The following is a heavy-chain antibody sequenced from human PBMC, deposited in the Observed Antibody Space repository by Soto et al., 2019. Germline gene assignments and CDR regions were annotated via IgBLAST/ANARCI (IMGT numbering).Heavy chain of an antibody. V-gene: IGHV3-23*01. CDR3: AKEEYCSGGTCYPDY. J-gene: IGHJ4*02. D-gene: IGHD2-15*01. CDR1: GFTFSRFA. Sequence: GGSLRLSCAASGFTFSRFAMNWVRQAPGKGLEWVSGISTSGGTTYYADSVKGRFTISRDNSKNTLYLQMNSLRAEDTAVYFCAKEEYCSGGTCYPDYWGQGTLVTVS. CDR2: ISTSGGTT.